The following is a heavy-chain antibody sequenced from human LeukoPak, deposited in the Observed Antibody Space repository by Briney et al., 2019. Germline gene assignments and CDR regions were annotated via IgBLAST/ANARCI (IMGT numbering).Heavy chain of an antibody. J-gene: IGHJ4*02. Sequence: GGSLRLSCAASGFTFSSYAMSWVRQAPGKGLEWVSAISGSGGSTYYADSVKGRFTISRDNSKNTLYLQMNSLRAEDTAVHYCAKGSYYYDSSGYSKFDYWGQGTLVTVSS. D-gene: IGHD3-22*01. CDR1: GFTFSSYA. CDR3: AKGSYYYDSSGYSKFDY. V-gene: IGHV3-23*01. CDR2: ISGSGGST.